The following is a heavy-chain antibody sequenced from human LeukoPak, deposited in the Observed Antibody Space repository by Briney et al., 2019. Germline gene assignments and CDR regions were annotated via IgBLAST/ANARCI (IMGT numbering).Heavy chain of an antibody. D-gene: IGHD6-13*01. J-gene: IGHJ4*02. V-gene: IGHV4-39*07. CDR3: ARAEIAAAGSYYFDY. CDR2: IFYSGST. Sequence: SETLSLTCTVSGGSISSSSYYWGWIRQPPGKGLEWIGSIFYSGSTYYNPSLKSRVTISVDTSKNQFSLKLSSVTAADTAVYYCARAEIAAAGSYYFDYWGQGTLVTVSS. CDR1: GGSISSSSYY.